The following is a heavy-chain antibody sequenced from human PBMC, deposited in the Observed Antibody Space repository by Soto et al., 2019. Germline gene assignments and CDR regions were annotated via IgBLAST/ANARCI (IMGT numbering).Heavy chain of an antibody. Sequence: SGPTLVNPPETLTLTCTVSGFSLSNARMGVSWIRQPPGKALEWLAHIFSNDEKSYSTSLKSRLTISKDTSKSQVVLTMTNMDPVDTATYYCARIYCSGGSCYSGYYYYYGMDVWGQGT. CDR1: GFSLSNARMG. D-gene: IGHD2-15*01. V-gene: IGHV2-26*01. CDR3: ARIYCSGGSCYSGYYYYYGMDV. J-gene: IGHJ6*02. CDR2: IFSNDEK.